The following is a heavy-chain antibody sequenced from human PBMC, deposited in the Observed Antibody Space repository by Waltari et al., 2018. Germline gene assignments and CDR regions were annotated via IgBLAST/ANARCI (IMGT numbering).Heavy chain of an antibody. CDR3: ATLTYPVKSRHWFDP. J-gene: IGHJ5*02. Sequence: EVQLVQSGAEVKKPGATVKISCKASGYTFTDYYMHWVQQAPGKGLEWMGRVDAEDGETRYAEKFQGRVTITADTSTDTAYMELSSLRSEDTAVYYCATLTYPVKSRHWFDPWGQGTLVTVSS. CDR2: VDAEDGET. CDR1: GYTFTDYY. V-gene: IGHV1-69-2*01. D-gene: IGHD2-2*01.